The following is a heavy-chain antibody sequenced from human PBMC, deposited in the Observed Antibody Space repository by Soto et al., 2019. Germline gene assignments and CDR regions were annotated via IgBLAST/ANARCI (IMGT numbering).Heavy chain of an antibody. CDR1: GGSFSGYY. CDR3: ASGGYFDWFGSGYGMDV. V-gene: IGHV4-34*01. Sequence: QVQLQQWGAGLLKPSETLSLTCAVYGGSFSGYYWSWIRQPPGKGLEWIGEINHSGSTNYNPSLTSRVTISIDTSKNQFSLKLSSVTAADTAVYYCASGGYFDWFGSGYGMDVWGQGTTVTVSS. J-gene: IGHJ6*02. D-gene: IGHD3-9*01. CDR2: INHSGST.